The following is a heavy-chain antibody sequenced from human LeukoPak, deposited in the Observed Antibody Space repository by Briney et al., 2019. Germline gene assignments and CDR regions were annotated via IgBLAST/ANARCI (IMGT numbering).Heavy chain of an antibody. CDR2: IYYSGST. V-gene: IGHV4-59*01. Sequence: SETLSLTCTVSGGSISSDYWSWIRQPPGTGLEGLGGIYYSGSTNYNTSPTSRVTISVDTSTNQSSLKLSSVPAADTAVYYCARDWRPGIAVAGTGYYYGMDVWGQGTTVTVSS. CDR1: GGSISSDY. CDR3: ARDWRPGIAVAGTGYYYGMDV. J-gene: IGHJ6*02. D-gene: IGHD6-19*01.